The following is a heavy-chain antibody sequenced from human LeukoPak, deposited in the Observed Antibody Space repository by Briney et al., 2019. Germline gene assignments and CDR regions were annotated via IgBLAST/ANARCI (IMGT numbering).Heavy chain of an antibody. CDR3: ARQTVSCHDY. V-gene: IGHV3-73*01. D-gene: IGHD2-2*01. Sequence: GGSLKLSCVASGFTFSDSPIYWVRLAPGKGLEWVAHIRGKRDNYATAYAASVKDRFAISRDNSENTAFLQMNSLKTDDTAVYFCARQTVSCHDYWGRGTLVTVSS. J-gene: IGHJ4*02. CDR1: GFTFSDSP. CDR2: IRGKRDNYAT.